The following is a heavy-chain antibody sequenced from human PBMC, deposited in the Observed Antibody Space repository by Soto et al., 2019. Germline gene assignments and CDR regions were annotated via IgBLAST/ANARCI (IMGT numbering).Heavy chain of an antibody. Sequence: EVQLVESGGGLVQPGGSLRLSCAASGFTFSSYEMNWVRQAPGKGLEWVSYISSSGSTIYYADSVKGRFTISRDNAKNSLYLQMNSLRAEDTAVYYCARGGESYYLYYFDYWGQGTLVTVSS. V-gene: IGHV3-48*03. CDR1: GFTFSSYE. CDR3: ARGGESYYLYYFDY. J-gene: IGHJ4*02. D-gene: IGHD1-26*01. CDR2: ISSSGSTI.